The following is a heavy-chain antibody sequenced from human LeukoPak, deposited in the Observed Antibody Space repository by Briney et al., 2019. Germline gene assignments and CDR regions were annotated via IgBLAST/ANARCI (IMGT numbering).Heavy chain of an antibody. J-gene: IGHJ4*02. Sequence: ASVKVSCKASGYIFTDYYMHWLRQAPGQELGWMGRINPNSGGTNYAENLQGRVTMTTDTSTTTAYMELRSLRSDDTAVYYCARALVVRGLIFYLGYWGQGTLVTVSS. D-gene: IGHD3-10*01. V-gene: IGHV1/OR15-1*04. CDR3: ARALVVRGLIFYLGY. CDR1: GYIFTDYY. CDR2: INPNSGGT.